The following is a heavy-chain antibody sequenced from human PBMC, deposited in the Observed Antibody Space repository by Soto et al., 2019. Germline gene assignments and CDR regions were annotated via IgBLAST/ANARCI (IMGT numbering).Heavy chain of an antibody. CDR3: ARQPDGAYTIMDV. D-gene: IGHD4-17*01. CDR1: GYRFTKYW. J-gene: IGHJ6*01. V-gene: IGHV5-51*01. CDR2: IYPGDSDT. Sequence: GASLKISCKASGYRFTKYWDGWVRQMPGKGLEWMGIIYPGDSDTRYSTSFQGQVSISADESISTAYLQWSSLKASDSAMYYCARQPDGAYTIMDVWGEGTA.